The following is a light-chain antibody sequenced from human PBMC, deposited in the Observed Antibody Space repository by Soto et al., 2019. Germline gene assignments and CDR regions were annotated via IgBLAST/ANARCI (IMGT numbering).Light chain of an antibody. V-gene: IGLV1-44*01. CDR2: SNS. CDR3: AAWDDSLNENV. Sequence: QSVLTQTPSASGTPGQRVTISCSGSSSNFGSNTVNWYQQLPGTAPKLLIYSNSQRPSGVPDRFSGSKSGTTASLAISGLQSEDEADYYCAAWDDSLNENVFGTGTKVTVL. CDR1: SSNFGSNT. J-gene: IGLJ1*01.